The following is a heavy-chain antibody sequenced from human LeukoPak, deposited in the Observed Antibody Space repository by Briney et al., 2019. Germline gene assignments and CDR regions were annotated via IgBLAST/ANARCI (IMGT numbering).Heavy chain of an antibody. CDR2: ISGSGGST. D-gene: IGHD2-2*01. CDR3: ASPRGYCSSTSCYAGDWYFDL. Sequence: GGSLRLSCAASGFTFSSYAMSWVRQAPGKGLEWVSAISGSGGSTYYADSVKGRFTISRDNSKNTLYLQTNSLRAEDTAVYYCASPRGYCSSTSCYAGDWYFDLWGRGTLVTVSS. J-gene: IGHJ2*01. CDR1: GFTFSSYA. V-gene: IGHV3-23*01.